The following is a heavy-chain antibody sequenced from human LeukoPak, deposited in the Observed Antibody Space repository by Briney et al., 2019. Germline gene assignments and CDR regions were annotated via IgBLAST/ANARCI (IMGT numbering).Heavy chain of an antibody. V-gene: IGHV5-51*01. CDR2: IYPGDSDT. CDR3: ARLLRYGSGSYFDY. D-gene: IGHD3-10*01. J-gene: IGHJ4*02. Sequence: GESLKISCKGSGFRFTSNWIGWVRQMPGKGLEWMGIIYPGDSDTRYSPSFQGQVTISADKSISTAYLQWSSLKASDTAMYYRARLLRYGSGSYFDYWGQGSLVTVSS. CDR1: GFRFTSNW.